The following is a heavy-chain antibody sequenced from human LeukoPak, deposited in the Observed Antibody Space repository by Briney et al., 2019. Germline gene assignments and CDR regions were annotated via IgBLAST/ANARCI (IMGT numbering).Heavy chain of an antibody. CDR3: ARGRGASPIAGAAYGMDV. V-gene: IGHV1-18*01. Sequence: ASVKVSCKASGYTFINYGITWVRQAPGQGLEWMGWISAYNGNTNYAQKLQGRVTMTTDTSTSTAYMELRSLRSDDTAVYYCARGRGASPIAGAAYGMDVWGQGTTVTVSS. D-gene: IGHD1-26*01. CDR1: GYTFINYG. CDR2: ISAYNGNT. J-gene: IGHJ6*02.